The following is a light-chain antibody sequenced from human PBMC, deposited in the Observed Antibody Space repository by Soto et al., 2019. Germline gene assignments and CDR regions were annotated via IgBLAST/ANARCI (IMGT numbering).Light chain of an antibody. CDR1: NSDVGDYNY. CDR3: SSYTSKNTYV. V-gene: IGLV2-14*03. CDR2: DVT. Sequence: QSALTQPASVSGSPGQSITISCTGTNSDVGDYNYVSWYQQHPGKAPKLMIYDVTNRPSGVSNRFSGSKSGNTASLTISGLQAEDEADYYCSSYTSKNTYVFGTGTKVTVL. J-gene: IGLJ1*01.